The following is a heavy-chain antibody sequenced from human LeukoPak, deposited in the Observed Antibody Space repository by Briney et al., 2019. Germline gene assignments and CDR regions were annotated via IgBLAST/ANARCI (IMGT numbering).Heavy chain of an antibody. CDR3: AKRGESSSWYLDY. CDR2: ISYDGSNK. Sequence: GWSLRLSCVASGFTFSSYGMHWVRQAPGKGLEWVAIISYDGSNKYYADSVKGRFTISRDNSKNTLYLQMNSLRAEDTAVYYCAKRGESSSWYLDYWGQGTLVTVSS. CDR1: GFTFSSYG. D-gene: IGHD6-13*01. V-gene: IGHV3-30*18. J-gene: IGHJ4*02.